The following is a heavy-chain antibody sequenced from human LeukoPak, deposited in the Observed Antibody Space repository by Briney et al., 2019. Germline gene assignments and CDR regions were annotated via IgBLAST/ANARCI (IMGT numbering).Heavy chain of an antibody. Sequence: SETLSLTCTVSGDSISSYYWSWIRQPPGKGLEWIGEINHSGGTNYNPSLKSRVTISVDTSKNQFSLKLSSVTAADTAVYYCARGRWELRFDCWGRGTLVTVSS. V-gene: IGHV4-34*01. CDR1: GDSISSYY. CDR2: INHSGGT. D-gene: IGHD3-3*01. CDR3: ARGRWELRFDC. J-gene: IGHJ4*02.